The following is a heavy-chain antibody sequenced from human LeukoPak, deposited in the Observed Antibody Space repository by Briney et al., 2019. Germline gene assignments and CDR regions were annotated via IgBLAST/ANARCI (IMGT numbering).Heavy chain of an antibody. J-gene: IGHJ3*02. CDR3: ARVWGSDCIGGSCPTAFDI. CDR1: GGSISSGDYY. V-gene: IGHV4-30-4*01. Sequence: SETLSLTCTVSGGSISSGDYYWSWIRQPPGKGLEWIGYIYYSGSTYYNPSLKSRVTISVDTSKNQFSLKLSSVTAADTAVYYCARVWGSDCIGGSCPTAFDIWGQGTMVTVSS. D-gene: IGHD2-15*01. CDR2: IYYSGST.